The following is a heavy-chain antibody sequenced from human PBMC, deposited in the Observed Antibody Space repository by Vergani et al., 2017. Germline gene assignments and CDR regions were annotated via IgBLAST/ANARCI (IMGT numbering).Heavy chain of an antibody. CDR1: GGSFTSYH. CDR2: IDHTGRP. D-gene: IGHD4-11*01. Sequence: QVQLQQWGGGLLKPSETLSLTCVVNGGSFTSYHWTWIRQSPGEGLEWVGDIDHTGRPDYNPSLKSRLTMSVDKSRNQFSLTLTSVTATDTAIYFCARVNTETNGHRYYYYFMDVWGQGTAVTVS. J-gene: IGHJ6*03. V-gene: IGHV4-34*01. CDR3: ARVNTETNGHRYYYYFMDV.